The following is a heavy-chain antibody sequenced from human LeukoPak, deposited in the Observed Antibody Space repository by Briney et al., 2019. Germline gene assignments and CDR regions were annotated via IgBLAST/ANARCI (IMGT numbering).Heavy chain of an antibody. CDR2: ISSSGSTI. J-gene: IGHJ6*03. Sequence: PGGSLRLSCAASGFTFSDYYMSWIRQAPGKGLEWLSYISSSGSTIYYADSVKGRFTISRDNAKNSLYLQMNSLRAEDTAVYYCAREETGTPFYYYYYMDVWGKGTTVTVSS. D-gene: IGHD1-1*01. CDR1: GFTFSDYY. CDR3: AREETGTPFYYYYYMDV. V-gene: IGHV3-11*04.